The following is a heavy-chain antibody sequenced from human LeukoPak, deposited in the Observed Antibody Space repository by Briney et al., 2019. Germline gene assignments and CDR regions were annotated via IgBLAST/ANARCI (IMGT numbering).Heavy chain of an antibody. CDR1: GYTFTSYG. Sequence: GASVKVSCKASGYTFTSYGINWVRQATGQGLEWMGWMNPNSGNTGYAQKFQGRVTITRNTSISTAYMELSSLRSEDTAVYYCARGWRELLQGWAFDIWGQGTMVTVSS. V-gene: IGHV1-8*03. CDR2: MNPNSGNT. J-gene: IGHJ3*02. D-gene: IGHD1-26*01. CDR3: ARGWRELLQGWAFDI.